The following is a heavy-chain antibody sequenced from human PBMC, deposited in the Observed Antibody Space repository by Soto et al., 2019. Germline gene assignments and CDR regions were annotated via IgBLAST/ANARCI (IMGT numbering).Heavy chain of an antibody. J-gene: IGHJ5*02. CDR2: ISSSGNTI. D-gene: IGHD3-22*01. CDR1: GFTFSDYY. V-gene: IGHV3-11*01. Sequence: QVQLVESGGGVVKTSGSLRIACAASGFTFSDYYMSWVRQAPGKGLEWVSYISSSGNTIYYADSVKGRFTISWDNAKNSVYLQMNSLRAEDTALYFCAKMSSENYYDPVFSWGQGTLVTVSS. CDR3: AKMSSENYYDPVFS.